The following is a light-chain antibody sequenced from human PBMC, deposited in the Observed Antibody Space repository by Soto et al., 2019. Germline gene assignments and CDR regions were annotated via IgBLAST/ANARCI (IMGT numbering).Light chain of an antibody. CDR1: QSVSNNY. CDR3: HQYSSSPRT. J-gene: IGKJ1*01. V-gene: IGKV3-20*01. Sequence: EVVLTQSPGTLSLSPGERATLSCRARQSVSNNYSAWYQQKPGQAPRLLIYGASTRATGVPDRFSCSGSGTEFALTSSGLEPEDFVVFYCHQYSSSPRTFGQETRQEVK. CDR2: GAS.